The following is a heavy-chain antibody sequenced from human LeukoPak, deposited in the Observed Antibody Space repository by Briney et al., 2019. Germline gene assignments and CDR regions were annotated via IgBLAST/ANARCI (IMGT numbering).Heavy chain of an antibody. Sequence: GGSLRLSCAASGFTVQDYAMRWVRQAPGKGLECVALISGDGDTTSYTDSVKGRFTVYRGDSKNSLYLRMDSLTTEDTGLYYCTKVADSGSYYRAFELWGQGTMVTVSS. CDR3: TKVADSGSYYRAFEL. CDR1: GFTVQDYA. CDR2: ISGDGDTT. D-gene: IGHD3-10*01. V-gene: IGHV3-43*02. J-gene: IGHJ3*01.